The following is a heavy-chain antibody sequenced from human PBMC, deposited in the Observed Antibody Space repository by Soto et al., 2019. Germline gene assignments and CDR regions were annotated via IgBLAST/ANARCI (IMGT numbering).Heavy chain of an antibody. Sequence: QVQLVESGGGLVKPGGSLRLSCAASGFTFSDYYMSWIRQAPGKGLEWVSYISSSSSYTNYADSVKGRFTISRDNAKNSLYLQMNSLRAEDTAVYYCVRVQEAYCGGDCYSFDYWGQGTLVTVSS. V-gene: IGHV3-11*06. CDR2: ISSSSSYT. D-gene: IGHD2-21*02. CDR1: GFTFSDYY. CDR3: VRVQEAYCGGDCYSFDY. J-gene: IGHJ4*02.